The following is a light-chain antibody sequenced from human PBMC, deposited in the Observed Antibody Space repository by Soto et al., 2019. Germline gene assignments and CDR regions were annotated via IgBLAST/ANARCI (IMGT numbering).Light chain of an antibody. Sequence: DIQMTHSPSTLSASVGDRVTITCRASQSISSWLAWYQQKPGKAPKLLIYDASSLESGVPSRFSGSGSGTEFTLTINSLQADDFATYYCQQHNSFSITFGQGTRLEI. CDR1: QSISSW. V-gene: IGKV1-5*01. J-gene: IGKJ5*01. CDR2: DAS. CDR3: QQHNSFSIT.